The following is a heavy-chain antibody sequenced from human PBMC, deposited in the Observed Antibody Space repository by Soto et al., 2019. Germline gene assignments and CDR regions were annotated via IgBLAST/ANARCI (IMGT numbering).Heavy chain of an antibody. Sequence: QITLKESGPTLVKPTQTLTLTCTFSGFSLSTSGVGVGWIRQPPGKALEWLALIYWDDDKRYSPSLKSRLTITNDTHKNRVVLTATNMHPVDTATYYCAHSPITIFGVDFDYWGQGTLVTVSS. V-gene: IGHV2-5*02. D-gene: IGHD3-3*01. CDR2: IYWDDDK. CDR1: GFSLSTSGVG. CDR3: AHSPITIFGVDFDY. J-gene: IGHJ4*02.